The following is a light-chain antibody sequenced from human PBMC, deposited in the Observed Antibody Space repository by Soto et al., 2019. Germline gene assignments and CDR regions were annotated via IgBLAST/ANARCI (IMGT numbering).Light chain of an antibody. CDR2: AAS. CDR1: QGISSY. Sequence: AIQLTQSPSSLSASVGDRVTITCRASQGISSYLAWYQQKPGKAPKLLIYAASTLQSGVPSRFSGSGSGTDFTLTISSLQPEDFATYHCLQDYNYPWTFGQGTKVDIK. V-gene: IGKV1-6*01. J-gene: IGKJ1*01. CDR3: LQDYNYPWT.